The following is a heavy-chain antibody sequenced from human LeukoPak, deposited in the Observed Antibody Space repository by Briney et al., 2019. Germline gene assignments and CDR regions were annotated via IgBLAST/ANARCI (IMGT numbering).Heavy chain of an antibody. CDR2: IYHSGST. J-gene: IGHJ4*02. CDR1: GGSISSSNW. Sequence: PSGTLSLTCAVSGGSISSSNWWSWVRPPPGKGREGIGEIYHSGSTNYNPSLKSRVTISVDKSKNQFSLKLSSVTAADTAVYYCARALDSSGYYFDYWGQGTLVTVSS. D-gene: IGHD6-19*01. CDR3: ARALDSSGYYFDY. V-gene: IGHV4-4*02.